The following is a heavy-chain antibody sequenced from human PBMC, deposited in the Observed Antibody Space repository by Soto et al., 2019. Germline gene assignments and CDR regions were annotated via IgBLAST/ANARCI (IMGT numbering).Heavy chain of an antibody. D-gene: IGHD2-21*01. Sequence: ASVKVSCKVSGYTLTELSMHWVRQAPGKGLEWMGGFDPEDGETIYAQKFQGRVTMTEDTSTDTAYMELSSLRSEDTAVYYCATGVREFPGPYYGMDVWGQGTTVTVSS. J-gene: IGHJ6*02. CDR1: GYTLTELS. CDR2: FDPEDGET. CDR3: ATGVREFPGPYYGMDV. V-gene: IGHV1-24*01.